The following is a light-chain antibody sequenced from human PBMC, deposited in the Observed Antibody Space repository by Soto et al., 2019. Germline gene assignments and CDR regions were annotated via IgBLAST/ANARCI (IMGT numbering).Light chain of an antibody. CDR1: SSDVGGYNY. CDR3: NSYAGSNVYV. CDR2: EVS. V-gene: IGLV2-8*01. J-gene: IGLJ1*01. Sequence: QSALTQPPSASVSPGQSVTSSCTGTSSDVGGYNYVSWYQQHPGKAPKLMIYEVSKRPSGVPDRFSGSKSGNTASLTVSGLQAEDEADYYCNSYAGSNVYVFGTGTKVTVL.